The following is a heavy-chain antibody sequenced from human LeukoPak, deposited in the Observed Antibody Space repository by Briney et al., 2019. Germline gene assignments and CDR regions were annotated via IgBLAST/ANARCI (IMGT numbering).Heavy chain of an antibody. CDR3: ARGKGPTPYYYDSSGYSRTYYFDY. CDR1: GFTFSSYW. CDR2: INHSGST. D-gene: IGHD3-22*01. V-gene: IGHV4-34*01. Sequence: PGGSLRLSCAASGFTFSSYWMHWVRQPPGKGLEWIGEINHSGSTNYNPSLKSRATISVDTSKNQFSLKLSSVTAADTAVYYCARGKGPTPYYYDSSGYSRTYYFDYWGQGTLVTVSS. J-gene: IGHJ4*02.